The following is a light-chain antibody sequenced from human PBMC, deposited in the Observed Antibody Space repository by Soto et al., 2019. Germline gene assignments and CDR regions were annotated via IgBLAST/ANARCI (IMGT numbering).Light chain of an antibody. CDR2: AAS. Sequence: EIVLTQSPATLSLSPGERATLSCRASQSVASNYLAWYQKRPGQAPRLLIYAASTRAAGIPDRFTGIGSGTDFTHTISRLEPEDFAVCYCHQYSRSPTFTFGPGTTVDIK. CDR1: QSVASNY. J-gene: IGKJ3*01. CDR3: HQYSRSPTFT. V-gene: IGKV3-20*01.